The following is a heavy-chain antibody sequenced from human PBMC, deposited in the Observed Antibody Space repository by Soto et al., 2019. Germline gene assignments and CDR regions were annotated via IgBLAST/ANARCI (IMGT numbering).Heavy chain of an antibody. V-gene: IGHV4-39*01. CDR1: GASISSRSSY. CDR3: ATTRGIAVGGSFDH. D-gene: IGHD6-13*01. Sequence: SRALSLTCIVAGASISSRSSYWGWIRQPPGKGLEWVGTFYSGSTYNNPSLKSRVTISVDTSKNQFSLKLSSVAAEDTAIYYCATTRGIAVGGSFDHWGQGTLVTGSS. J-gene: IGHJ5*02. CDR2: FYSGST.